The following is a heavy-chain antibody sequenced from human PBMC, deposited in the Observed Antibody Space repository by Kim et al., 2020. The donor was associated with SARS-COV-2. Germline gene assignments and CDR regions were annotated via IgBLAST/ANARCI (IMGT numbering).Heavy chain of an antibody. Sequence: GGSLRLSCAASGFTFSSYAMHWVRQAPGKGLEWVAVISYDGNNKYYADSVKGRFTISRDNSKNTLYLQMNSLRAEDIAVYYCARGGGGYVYFDYWGQGTLVTVSS. V-gene: IGHV3-30-3*01. CDR2: ISYDGNNK. D-gene: IGHD5-18*01. CDR3: ARGGGGYVYFDY. CDR1: GFTFSSYA. J-gene: IGHJ4*02.